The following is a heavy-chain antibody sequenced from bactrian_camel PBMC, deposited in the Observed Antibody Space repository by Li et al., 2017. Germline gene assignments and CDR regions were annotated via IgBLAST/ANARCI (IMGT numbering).Heavy chain of an antibody. J-gene: IGHJ4*01. CDR2: VVTLGGTT. V-gene: IGHV3S54*01. CDR1: GSIDGTNC. CDR3: AAGWSYGVGTLLRRHYDY. Sequence: HVQLVESGGGSVQPGGTLRLSCEVSGSIDGTNCIGWFRQYPGKEREGVAAVVTLGGTTYYDDSVRGRFTISQDNAKKTTYLQMDQLRTEDTAIYYCAAGWSYGVGTLLRRHYDYWGQGTQVTVS. D-gene: IGHD5*01.